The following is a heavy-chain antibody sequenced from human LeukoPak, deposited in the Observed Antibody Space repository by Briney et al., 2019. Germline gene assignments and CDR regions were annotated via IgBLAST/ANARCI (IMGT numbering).Heavy chain of an antibody. CDR2: IYTSGST. D-gene: IGHD6-19*01. V-gene: IGHV4-4*07. CDR3: ARHGYSSGWREYYFDY. Sequence: TPSETLSLTCTVSGGSISSYYWSWIRQPAGKGLEWIGRIYTSGSTNYNPSLKSRVTMSVDTSKNQFCLKLSSVTAADTAVYYCARHGYSSGWREYYFDYWGQGTLVTVSS. J-gene: IGHJ4*02. CDR1: GGSISSYY.